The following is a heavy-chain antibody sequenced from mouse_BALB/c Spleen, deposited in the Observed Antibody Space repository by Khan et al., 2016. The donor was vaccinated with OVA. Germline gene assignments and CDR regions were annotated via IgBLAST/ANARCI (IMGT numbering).Heavy chain of an antibody. CDR1: GYTFTDYL. CDR3: ARAGYGGFAY. J-gene: IGHJ3*01. Sequence: QVQLKQSGPELVKPGASVKMSCKASGYTFTDYLLSWVKQRPGQGLEWIGEIYPGSGYNYYNEKFKDKATLTSDKSSNTTYMQLSSLTSEDSAVYFCARAGYGGFAYWGQGTLVTVSA. D-gene: IGHD3-2*02. V-gene: IGHV1-77*01. CDR2: IYPGSGYN.